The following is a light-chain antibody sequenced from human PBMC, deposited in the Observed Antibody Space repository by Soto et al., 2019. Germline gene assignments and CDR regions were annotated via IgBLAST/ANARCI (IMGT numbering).Light chain of an antibody. V-gene: IGLV2-8*01. CDR1: SSDIGGYNS. CDR2: DVT. Sequence: QSALTQSPSASGSPGQSVTISCTGTSSDIGGYNSVSWYQQHPGKAPKVMIYDVTKRPSGVPDRFSGSQSGTTASLTVSALQAEDEADYYCSSFTDGNTLVFGTGTKLTVL. CDR3: SSFTDGNTLV. J-gene: IGLJ1*01.